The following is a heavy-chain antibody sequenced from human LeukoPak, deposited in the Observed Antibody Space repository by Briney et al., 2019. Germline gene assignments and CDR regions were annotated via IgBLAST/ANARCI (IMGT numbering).Heavy chain of an antibody. CDR1: GFSISSDDC. Sequence: PSETLSLTCIVSGFSISSDDCWGWIRQPPGKGLEWIGSISNRGGPYYNPSLKSRVTMSVDMPNNQFSLRLSSVTAADTAVYYCARDGGFYYTASPNSWFDPWGQGTLVTVSS. V-gene: IGHV4-38-2*02. CDR3: ARDGGFYYTASPNSWFDP. J-gene: IGHJ5*02. D-gene: IGHD2-15*01. CDR2: ISNRGGP.